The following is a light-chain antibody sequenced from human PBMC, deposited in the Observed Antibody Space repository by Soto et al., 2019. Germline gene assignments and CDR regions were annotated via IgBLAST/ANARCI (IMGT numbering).Light chain of an antibody. CDR2: ETN. CDR1: SSNIGNNY. Sequence: QSVLTQPPSVSAAPGQTVTISCSGSSSNIGNNYVSWYQHLPGAAPKLLIYETNRRPAGIPDRFSGSKSGTSATLGITGLQTADEGEYYCASWDNSLSDGRVFGPGTKLTVL. V-gene: IGLV1-51*02. CDR3: ASWDNSLSDGRV. J-gene: IGLJ1*01.